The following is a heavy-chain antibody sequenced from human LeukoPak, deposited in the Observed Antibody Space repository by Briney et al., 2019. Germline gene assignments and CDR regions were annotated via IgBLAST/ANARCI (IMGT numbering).Heavy chain of an antibody. CDR1: GGSISSYY. CDR2: IYYSGST. D-gene: IGHD2-2*01. CDR3: ARWAYCSSPSCYGLDP. J-gene: IGHJ5*02. Sequence: SETLSLTCTVSGGSISSYYWNWIRQPPGKGQEWIGYIYYSGSTNHNPSLKSRVSISVDTSKNQFSLKLTSVTAADTAVYYCARWAYCSSPSCYGLDPWGQGTLVTVSS. V-gene: IGHV4-59*01.